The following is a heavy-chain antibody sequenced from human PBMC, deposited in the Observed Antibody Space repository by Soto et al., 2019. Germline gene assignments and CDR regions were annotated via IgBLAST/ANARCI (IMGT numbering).Heavy chain of an antibody. CDR1: GYTFTSYG. D-gene: IGHD6-19*01. CDR3: ARQGSSIAVAGRRGMDV. V-gene: IGHV1-18*01. Sequence: ASVKVSCKASGYTFTSYGISWVRQAPGQGLEWMGWISAYNGNTNYAQKLQGRVTMTTDTSTSTAYMELRSLRSDDTAVYYCARQGSSIAVAGRRGMDVWGQGTTVTVS. CDR2: ISAYNGNT. J-gene: IGHJ6*02.